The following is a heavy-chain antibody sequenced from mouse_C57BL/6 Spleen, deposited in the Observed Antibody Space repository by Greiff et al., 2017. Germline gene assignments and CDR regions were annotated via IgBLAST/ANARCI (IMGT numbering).Heavy chain of an antibody. D-gene: IGHD2-4*01. Sequence: VQLLQPGAELVQPGASVKMSCKASGYPFTSYWITWVKQRPGQGLEWIGDIYPGSGSTNYHEKFKSQATLTVDTSSSTAYLQLSSLTSEDTAIYYCARNYYDYEGFAYWGQGTLVTVSA. CDR3: ARNYYDYEGFAY. CDR2: IYPGSGST. V-gene: IGHV1-55*01. J-gene: IGHJ3*01. CDR1: GYPFTSYW.